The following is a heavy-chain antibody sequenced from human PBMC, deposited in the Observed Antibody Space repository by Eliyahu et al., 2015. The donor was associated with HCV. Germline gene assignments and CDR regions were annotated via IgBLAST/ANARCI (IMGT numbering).Heavy chain of an antibody. D-gene: IGHD3-3*01. CDR2: IYYSGST. V-gene: IGHV4-30-4*01. CDR1: GGSISSGDYY. J-gene: IGHJ6*03. Sequence: QVQLQESGPGLVKPSQTLSLTCTVSGGSISSGDYYWSWIRQPPGKGLEWIGYIYYSGSTYYNPSLKSRVTISVDTSKNQFSLKLSSVTAADTAVYYCARGMTIFGRSRGPYYYYYYMDVWGKGTTVTVSS. CDR3: ARGMTIFGRSRGPYYYYYYMDV.